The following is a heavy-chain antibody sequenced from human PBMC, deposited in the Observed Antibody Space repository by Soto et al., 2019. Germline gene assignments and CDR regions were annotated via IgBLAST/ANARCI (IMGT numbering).Heavy chain of an antibody. CDR3: ARERFLEWLVSAYYYGMDV. Sequence: AAVKVSCKASGYTFTSYGISWVRQAPGQGLEWMGWISAYNGNTNYAQKLQGRVTMTTDTSTSTAYMELRSLRSDDTAVHYCARERFLEWLVSAYYYGMDVWGQGTTVTVSS. CDR1: GYTFTSYG. D-gene: IGHD3-3*01. CDR2: ISAYNGNT. V-gene: IGHV1-18*04. J-gene: IGHJ6*02.